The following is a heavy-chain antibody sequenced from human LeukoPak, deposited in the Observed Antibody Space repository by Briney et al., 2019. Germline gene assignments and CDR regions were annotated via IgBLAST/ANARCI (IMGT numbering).Heavy chain of an antibody. CDR1: GYSFTSYW. CDR3: ARSRVQQHDAFDI. V-gene: IGHV5-51*01. CDR2: IYPGDSDT. J-gene: IGHJ3*02. Sequence: GESLKISCKGSGYSFTSYWIGWVRQMPGEGLEWMGIIYPGDSDTRYSPSFQGQVTISADKSISTAYLQWSSLKASDTAMYYCARSRVQQHDAFDIWGQGTMVTVSS. D-gene: IGHD6-13*01.